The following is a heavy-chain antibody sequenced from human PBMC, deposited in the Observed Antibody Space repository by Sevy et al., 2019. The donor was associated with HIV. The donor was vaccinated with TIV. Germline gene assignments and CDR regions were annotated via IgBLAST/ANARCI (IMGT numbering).Heavy chain of an antibody. D-gene: IGHD2-15*01. V-gene: IGHV1-8*01. J-gene: IGHJ3*02. Sequence: ASVKVSCKASGYTFTSYDINWVRQATGQGLEWMGWMNPNSGNIDYAQKFQGRVTMTRNTSKNTAYMELSSLRSEDTAVYYCAKDKLLDAFDIWGQGTRVTVSS. CDR2: MNPNSGNI. CDR1: GYTFTSYD. CDR3: AKDKLLDAFDI.